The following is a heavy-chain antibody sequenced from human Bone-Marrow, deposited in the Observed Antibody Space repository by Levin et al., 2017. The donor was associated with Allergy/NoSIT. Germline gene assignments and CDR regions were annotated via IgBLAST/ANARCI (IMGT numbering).Heavy chain of an antibody. V-gene: IGHV4-59*08. D-gene: IGHD3-10*01. CDR3: ARRMVSGYHAFDV. CDR1: GDSMNEAY. CDR2: IYYSGSS. Sequence: SQTLSLTCTVSGDSMNEAYWSWIRQPPGKGLEWIGNIYYSGSSKYNPSLKSRVTMSVETSKNLFSLRLTSVTLADTAIYYCARRMVSGYHAFDVWGQGTMVAVSA. J-gene: IGHJ3*01.